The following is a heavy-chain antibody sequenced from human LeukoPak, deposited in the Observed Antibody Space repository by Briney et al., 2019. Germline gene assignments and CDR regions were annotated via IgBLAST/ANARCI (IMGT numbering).Heavy chain of an antibody. CDR1: GYTFTGYY. D-gene: IGHD3-10*01. V-gene: IGHV7-4-1*02. J-gene: IGHJ4*02. Sequence: RASVKVSCKASGYTFTGYYMHWVRQAPGQGLEFMGWINTGTGNPTYAQGFTGRFVFSLDTSVSTAYLQISTLKPEDTAVYYCASFGAHSFDYWGQGTVVTVSS. CDR2: INTGTGNP. CDR3: ASFGAHSFDY.